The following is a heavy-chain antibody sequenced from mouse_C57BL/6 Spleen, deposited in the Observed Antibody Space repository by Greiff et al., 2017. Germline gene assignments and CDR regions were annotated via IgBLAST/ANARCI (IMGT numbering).Heavy chain of an antibody. V-gene: IGHV1-82*01. CDR1: GYAFSSSW. J-gene: IGHJ1*03. D-gene: IGHD2-2*01. Sequence: QVQLQQSGPELVKPGASVKISCKASGYAFSSSWMNWVKQRPGKGLEWIGRIYPGDGDTNYNGKFKGKATLTADKSSSTAYMQLSSLTSEDSAVYFCARGGLGGYDGYFDVWGTGTTVTVSS. CDR3: ARGGLGGYDGYFDV. CDR2: IYPGDGDT.